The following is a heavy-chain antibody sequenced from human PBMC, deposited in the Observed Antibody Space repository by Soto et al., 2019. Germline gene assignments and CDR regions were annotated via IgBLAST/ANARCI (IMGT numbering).Heavy chain of an antibody. CDR2: ISSNGGST. D-gene: IGHD5-12*01. V-gene: IGHV3-64D*08. Sequence: GGSLRLSCSASGFTFSSYAMHWVRQAPGKGLEYVSAISSNGGSTYYADSVKGRFTISRDNSKNTLYLQMSSLRAEDTAVYYCVRGLIVATIHYYYGMDVWGQGTTVTVSS. CDR3: VRGLIVATIHYYYGMDV. J-gene: IGHJ6*02. CDR1: GFTFSSYA.